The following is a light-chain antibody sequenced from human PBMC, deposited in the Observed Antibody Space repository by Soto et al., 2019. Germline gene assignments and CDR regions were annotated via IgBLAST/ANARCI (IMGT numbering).Light chain of an antibody. CDR2: GAS. CDR3: QQYNNWPYT. CDR1: QSVSSN. V-gene: IGKV3-15*01. J-gene: IGKJ2*01. Sequence: EIVMTQSPATLSVSPGERATLSCRASQSVSSNLAWYQQKPGQAPRLLIYGASTRATGIPARFSGSRSGTEFTLTISSLQSEDFADYYCQQYNNWPYTFGQGTKLEIK.